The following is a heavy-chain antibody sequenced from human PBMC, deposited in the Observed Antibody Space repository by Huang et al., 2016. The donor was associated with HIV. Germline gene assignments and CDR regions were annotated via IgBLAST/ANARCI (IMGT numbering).Heavy chain of an antibody. CDR1: GFTFSSYG. CDR2: ISYGAETK. V-gene: IGHV3-30*18. CDR3: AEGGSAAAVLDF. D-gene: IGHD6-13*01. J-gene: IGHJ4*02. Sequence: QVQLVESGGGVVQPGRSLRISCAASGFTFSSYGMHWVRQATGKGVEGVAVISYGAETKYYADSVKGRFSISRDNSKTTVYLQLNSLRLEDTAVYYCAEGGSAAAVLDFWGQGTLVTVSS.